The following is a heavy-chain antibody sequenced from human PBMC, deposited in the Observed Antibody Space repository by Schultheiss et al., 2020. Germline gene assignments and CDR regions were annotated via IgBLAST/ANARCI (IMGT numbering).Heavy chain of an antibody. J-gene: IGHJ5*02. CDR1: GYSFTSYW. Sequence: GESLKISCKGSGYSFTSYWIGWVRQMPGKGLEWMGIIYPGDSDTRYSPSFQGQVTISADKSISTAYLQWSSLKASDTAMYYCARGKKSRQWLGLNNWFDPWGQGTLVNVS. CDR2: IYPGDSDT. CDR3: ARGKKSRQWLGLNNWFDP. V-gene: IGHV5-51*01. D-gene: IGHD6-19*01.